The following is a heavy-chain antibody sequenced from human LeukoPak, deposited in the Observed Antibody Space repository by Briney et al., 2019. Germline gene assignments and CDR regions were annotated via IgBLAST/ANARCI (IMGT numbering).Heavy chain of an antibody. V-gene: IGHV3-74*01. CDR1: GFSFSNYW. D-gene: IGHD4-11*01. CDR3: ARDSLLTTLDY. Sequence: GGSLRLSCAASGFSFSNYWMHWVRQAPGKGLVWVSRINSDGSSTSYADSVKGRFTISRDNAKNTLYLQMNSLRAEDTAVYYCARDSLLTTLDYWGQGTLVTVSS. J-gene: IGHJ4*02. CDR2: INSDGSST.